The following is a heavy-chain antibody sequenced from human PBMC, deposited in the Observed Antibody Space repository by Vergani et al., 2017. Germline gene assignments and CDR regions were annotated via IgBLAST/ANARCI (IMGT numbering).Heavy chain of an antibody. CDR1: GGPISGFY. Sequence: QVQLQESGPGLVKSSETLSLTCTVSGGPISGFYWSWVRLPAGKGLEWIGRIHTNGVIHYNPSLNSRATISVDTSRNQISLKLTSVTATDTAIYFCARGNPYVDFDIWGQGTMITVSS. CDR3: ARGNPYVDFDI. CDR2: IHTNGVI. J-gene: IGHJ3*02. D-gene: IGHD3-16*01. V-gene: IGHV4-4*07.